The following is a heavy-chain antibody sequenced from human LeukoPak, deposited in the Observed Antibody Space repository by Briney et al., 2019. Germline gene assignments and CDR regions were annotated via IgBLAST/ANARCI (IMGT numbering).Heavy chain of an antibody. CDR1: GFTFNNAW. J-gene: IGHJ4*02. Sequence: PGGSLRVSCAASGFTFNNAWMSWVRQAPGKGLEWVGRIKRKGDGGTIDYAAPVKGRFTISRDDSKNTLYLQMNSLKSEGTAVYYCTAGTGRSDFDYWGQGTLVTVSS. V-gene: IGHV3-15*01. CDR2: IKRKGDGGTI. CDR3: TAGTGRSDFDY. D-gene: IGHD3/OR15-3a*01.